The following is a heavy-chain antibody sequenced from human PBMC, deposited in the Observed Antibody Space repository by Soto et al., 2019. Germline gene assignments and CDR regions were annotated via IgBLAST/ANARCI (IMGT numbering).Heavy chain of an antibody. D-gene: IGHD3-10*01. CDR3: AKNYGSGNLFHFEY. V-gene: IGHV3-23*01. CDR1: EFTFSTYA. J-gene: IGHJ4*02. Sequence: EVQLLESGGGFVQPGGSLRLSCAASEFTFSTYAMSWVRQAPGKGLEWVSTISGSGGSTYSADSVKGRFTISRDNSKNTVYLQMNSLRAEDTAVYYCAKNYGSGNLFHFEYWGQGTLVTVSS. CDR2: ISGSGGST.